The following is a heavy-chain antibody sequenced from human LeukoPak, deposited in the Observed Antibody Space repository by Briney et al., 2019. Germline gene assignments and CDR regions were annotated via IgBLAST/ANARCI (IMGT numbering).Heavy chain of an antibody. D-gene: IGHD3-22*01. V-gene: IGHV1-8*01. Sequence: ASVTVSCKASGYTFTSYDINWVRQATGQGLEWMGWMNPNSGNTGYAQKFQGRVTMTRNTSISTAYMELSSLRSEDTAVYYCARGHHTYYYDSSGYPNDYWGQGTLVTVSS. J-gene: IGHJ4*02. CDR3: ARGHHTYYYDSSGYPNDY. CDR2: MNPNSGNT. CDR1: GYTFTSYD.